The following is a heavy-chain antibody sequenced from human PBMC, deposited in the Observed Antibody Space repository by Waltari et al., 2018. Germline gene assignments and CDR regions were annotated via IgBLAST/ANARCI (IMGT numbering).Heavy chain of an antibody. D-gene: IGHD5-18*01. CDR3: ARVPPGSYGYYFDY. J-gene: IGHJ4*02. Sequence: EVQLVESGGGLVQPGGSLRLSCAASGFTFSSYAMHWVRQATGKGLEWVSAIGTAGDTYYPGSVKGRFTISRENAKNSLYLQMNSLRAEDTAVYYCARVPPGSYGYYFDYWGQGTLVTVSS. V-gene: IGHV3-13*01. CDR1: GFTFSSYA. CDR2: IGTAGDT.